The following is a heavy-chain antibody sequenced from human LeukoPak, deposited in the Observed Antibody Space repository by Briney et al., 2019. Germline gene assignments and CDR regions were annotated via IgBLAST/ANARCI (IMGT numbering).Heavy chain of an antibody. Sequence: GGLRLSCAASGFTFSTYWMTCVRQTPGKGLEWVANIKEDGGEKNYVDSVEGRFTISRDNTKNSVYLQMNSLRAEDTAVYYCARDRAVAGLFDNWGQGTLVTVSS. D-gene: IGHD6-19*01. CDR2: IKEDGGEK. CDR3: ARDRAVAGLFDN. CDR1: GFTFSTYW. V-gene: IGHV3-7*01. J-gene: IGHJ4*02.